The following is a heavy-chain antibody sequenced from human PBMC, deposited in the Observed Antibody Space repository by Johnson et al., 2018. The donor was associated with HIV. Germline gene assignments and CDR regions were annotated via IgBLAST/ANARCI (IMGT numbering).Heavy chain of an antibody. D-gene: IGHD6-13*01. CDR3: ARERSYSSSWYPVDSFDI. J-gene: IGHJ3*02. CDR2: ISYDGSEK. V-gene: IGHV3-30*09. Sequence: QVQLVESGGGVVQPGRSLRLSCAASGFTFSSYAMHWVRQAPGKGLEWVAVISYDGSEKYFADSVKGRFAISRDSSKNTLYLQMNSLRAEDTAVYYCARERSYSSSWYPVDSFDIWGQGTMVTVSS. CDR1: GFTFSSYA.